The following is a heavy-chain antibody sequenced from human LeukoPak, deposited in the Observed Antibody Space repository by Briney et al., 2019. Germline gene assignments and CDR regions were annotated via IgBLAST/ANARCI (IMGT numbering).Heavy chain of an antibody. D-gene: IGHD3-10*01. CDR3: VYYYGSGSVEY. Sequence: SETLSPTCTVAGGSVTSSNYYWGWIRQPPGKGLKWIGSFYYSGTTNYNPSLKSRVTISIDTSKNKFSLKLSSVTAADTAVYYCVYYYGSGSVEYWGQGTLVTVSS. CDR2: FYYSGTT. J-gene: IGHJ4*02. V-gene: IGHV4-39*01. CDR1: GGSVTSSNYY.